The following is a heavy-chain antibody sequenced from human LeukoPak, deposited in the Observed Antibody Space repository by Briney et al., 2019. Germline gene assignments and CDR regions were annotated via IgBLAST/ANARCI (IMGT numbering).Heavy chain of an antibody. J-gene: IGHJ5*02. CDR3: ARARSGEEIDP. V-gene: IGHV1-46*01. CDR2: INPSGGST. Sequence: ASVEVSCKASGYTFTSYYMHWVRQAPGQGLEWMGIINPSGGSTSYAQKFQGRVTMTRDTSTSTVYMELSSLRSEDTAVYYCARARSGEEIDPWGQGTLVTVSS. CDR1: GYTFTSYY. D-gene: IGHD2-21*01.